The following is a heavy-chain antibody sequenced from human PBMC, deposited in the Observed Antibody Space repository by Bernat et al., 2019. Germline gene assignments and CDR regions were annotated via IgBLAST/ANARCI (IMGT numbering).Heavy chain of an antibody. Sequence: EVQLVESGGGLVQPGGSLRLSCAASGFTFSSYSMNWVRQAPGKGLGWVSYLRSSSSTIYYAASVKGRFTISSANAKDSLYLTMNSLRAEDTAVYYCARAPEWAPGYYYGMDVWGQGTTVTVSS. CDR1: GFTFSSYS. D-gene: IGHD1-26*01. CDR2: LRSSSSTI. V-gene: IGHV3-48*01. CDR3: ARAPEWAPGYYYGMDV. J-gene: IGHJ6*02.